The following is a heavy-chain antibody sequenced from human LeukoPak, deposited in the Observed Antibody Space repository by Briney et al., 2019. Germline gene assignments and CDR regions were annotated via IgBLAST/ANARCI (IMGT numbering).Heavy chain of an antibody. D-gene: IGHD6-19*01. CDR1: GFTFNGYG. CDR3: AKDLNWVAGPIDY. V-gene: IGHV3-30*18. Sequence: GGSLRLSCAASGFTFNGYGMHWVRQAPGKGLEWVAVISYDGSNKYYADSVKGRFTISRDNSKNTLYLQMNSLRAEDTAVYYCAKDLNWVAGPIDYWGQGTLVTVSS. J-gene: IGHJ4*02. CDR2: ISYDGSNK.